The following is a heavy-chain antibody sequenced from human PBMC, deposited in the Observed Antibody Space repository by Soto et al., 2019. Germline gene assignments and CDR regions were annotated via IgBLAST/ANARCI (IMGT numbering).Heavy chain of an antibody. Sequence: EVQLVESGGGLVQPGGSLKLSCVASGFTFSGSSMHWVRQASGKGLEWVGRIRNKANSYATAYAASVKGRFTISRDDSNNTAYLQMNSLKTEDTAVYYCTSHAPEDMIRKWSQGTLVTVSS. D-gene: IGHD2-15*01. CDR3: TSHAPEDMIRK. J-gene: IGHJ4*02. CDR1: GFTFSGSS. CDR2: IRNKANSYAT. V-gene: IGHV3-73*02.